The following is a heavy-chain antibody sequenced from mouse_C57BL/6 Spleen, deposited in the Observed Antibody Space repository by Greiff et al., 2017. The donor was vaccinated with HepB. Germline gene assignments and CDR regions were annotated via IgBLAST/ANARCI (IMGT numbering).Heavy chain of an antibody. CDR3: TRRGMVTTLYYYAMDY. J-gene: IGHJ4*01. Sequence: EVKLVESGGGLVQPGGSMKLSCAASGFTFSDAWMDWVRQSPEKGLEWVAEIRNKANNHATYYAESVKGRFTISRDDSKSSVYLQMNSLRAEDTGIYYCTRRGMVTTLYYYAMDYWGQGTSVTVSS. V-gene: IGHV6-6*01. D-gene: IGHD2-2*01. CDR2: IRNKANNHAT. CDR1: GFTFSDAW.